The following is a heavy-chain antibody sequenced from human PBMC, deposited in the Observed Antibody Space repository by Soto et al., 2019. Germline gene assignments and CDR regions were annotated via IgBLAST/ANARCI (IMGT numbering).Heavy chain of an antibody. CDR3: ARGVSEGVDY. D-gene: IGHD1-26*01. Sequence: QVQLVQSGADVREPGASVKVACKTSGYSFTSLDMNWVRQTAGQGLEWMGWMEPSTGETGYAQKFKGRVTMTRDTSINAAYMELTTLTSDDTAFYYCARGVSEGVDYWGQGTLVTVSS. CDR2: MEPSTGET. V-gene: IGHV1-8*01. CDR1: GYSFTSLD. J-gene: IGHJ4*02.